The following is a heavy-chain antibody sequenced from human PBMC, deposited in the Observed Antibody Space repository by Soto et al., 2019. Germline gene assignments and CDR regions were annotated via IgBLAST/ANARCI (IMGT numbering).Heavy chain of an antibody. D-gene: IGHD2-15*01. Sequence: EVQLVESGGGLVQPGGSLKLSCVASGFTFSGSFMHWVRQASGKGLEWVGRIRNKANSYATAYAASVKGRFTISRDDSNNTAYLQMNSLKTEDTAVYYCTSHAPEDMIRKWGQGTLVTVSS. J-gene: IGHJ4*02. CDR2: IRNKANSYAT. CDR1: GFTFSGSF. CDR3: TSHAPEDMIRK. V-gene: IGHV3-73*02.